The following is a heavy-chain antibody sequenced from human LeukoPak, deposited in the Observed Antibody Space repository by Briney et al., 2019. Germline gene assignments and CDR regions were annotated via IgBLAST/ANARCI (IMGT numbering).Heavy chain of an antibody. D-gene: IGHD2-2*01. V-gene: IGHV4-30-2*01. J-gene: IGHJ4*02. CDR1: GGSISSGGYY. CDR3: ARVVGSTSVDY. Sequence: SQTLSLTCTVSGGSISSGGYYWSWIRQPPGKGLEWIGYIYHGGSTYYNPSLKSRVTISVDRSKNQFSLKLSSVTAADTAVYYCARVVGSTSVDYWGQGTLVTVSS. CDR2: IYHGGST.